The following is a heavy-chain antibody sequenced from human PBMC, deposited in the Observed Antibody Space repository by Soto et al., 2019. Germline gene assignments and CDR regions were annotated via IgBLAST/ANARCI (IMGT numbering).Heavy chain of an antibody. CDR3: AKDRGGTMVRGVTPDY. D-gene: IGHD3-10*01. CDR2: ISGSGGST. V-gene: IGHV3-23*01. CDR1: GFTFSSYA. J-gene: IGHJ4*02. Sequence: EVQLLESGGGLVQPGGSLRLSCAASGFTFSSYAMSWVRQAPGKGLEWVSAISGSGGSTYYADSVKGRFTISRDNSKNTLYLQMNSLRDEDTAVYYCAKDRGGTMVRGVTPDYWGQGTLVTVSS.